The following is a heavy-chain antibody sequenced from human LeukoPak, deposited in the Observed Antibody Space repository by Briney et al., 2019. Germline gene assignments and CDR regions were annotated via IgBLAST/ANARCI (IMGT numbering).Heavy chain of an antibody. CDR2: IYCSGST. V-gene: IGHV4-59*08. J-gene: IGHJ4*02. Sequence: SETLSLTCTVSGGSISTYYWRWIRQPPGKGLEWIGSIYCSGSTNYNPSLNSRVTISVDTSKNQFSLKLSSVTAADTAVYYCARHAIDTSGYYLDYFDYWGQGTLVTVSS. CDR3: ARHAIDTSGYYLDYFDY. CDR1: GGSISTYY. D-gene: IGHD3-22*01.